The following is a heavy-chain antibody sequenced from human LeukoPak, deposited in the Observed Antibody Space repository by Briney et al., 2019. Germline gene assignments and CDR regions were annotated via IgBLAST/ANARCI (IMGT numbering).Heavy chain of an antibody. CDR2: INPNNGAT. V-gene: IGHV1-2*02. CDR3: ARYNWNDVVSALDS. Sequence: ASVKVSCKASGYTFSGYYIHWVRQAPGQGLEWMGWINPNNGATNYAQKFQGGVTMTRDTSITTFYMEVSSLTSDDTAVFYCARYNWNDVVSALDSWGQGILVTVSS. J-gene: IGHJ4*02. D-gene: IGHD1-1*01. CDR1: GYTFSGYY.